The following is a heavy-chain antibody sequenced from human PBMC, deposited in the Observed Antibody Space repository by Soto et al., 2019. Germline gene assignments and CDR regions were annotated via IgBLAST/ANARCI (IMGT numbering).Heavy chain of an antibody. CDR2: IDWDDDK. CDR1: GFSLSTSGIC. D-gene: IGHD5-12*01. V-gene: IGHV2-70*11. Sequence: SGPTLVNPTQTLTLTCTFSGFSLSTSGICVSWIRQPPGKALEWLARIDWDDDKYYSTSLKTRLTISKDTSKNQVVLTMTNMDPVDTATYYCARIRPDGYKPYYYYGMDVWGQGTTVTVSS. CDR3: ARIRPDGYKPYYYYGMDV. J-gene: IGHJ6*02.